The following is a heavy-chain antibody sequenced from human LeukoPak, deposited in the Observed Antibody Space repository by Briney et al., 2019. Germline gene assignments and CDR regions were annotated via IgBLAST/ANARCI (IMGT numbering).Heavy chain of an antibody. CDR2: IYYSGST. CDR1: GGSISSYY. J-gene: IGHJ4*02. Sequence: SETLSLTCTVSGGSISSYYWSWIRQPPGKGLEWIGYIYYSGSTNYNPPLKSRVTISVDTSKNQFSLKLSSVTAADTAVYYCARRRGELPYFDYWGQGTLVTVSS. D-gene: IGHD3-10*01. V-gene: IGHV4-59*08. CDR3: ARRRGELPYFDY.